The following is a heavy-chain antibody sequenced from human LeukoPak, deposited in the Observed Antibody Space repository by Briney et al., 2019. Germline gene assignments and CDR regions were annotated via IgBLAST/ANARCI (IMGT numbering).Heavy chain of an antibody. Sequence: GGSLRLSCAASGFTFSSYDMNWVRQAPGKGLEWVSYIVSSGSTIYYADSVKGRFTISRDNAKNSLYLQMNSLRADDTGVYFCARVLGASPFDYRGQGTLVTVSS. CDR2: IVSSGSTI. D-gene: IGHD1-26*01. V-gene: IGHV3-48*03. CDR1: GFTFSSYD. CDR3: ARVLGASPFDY. J-gene: IGHJ4*02.